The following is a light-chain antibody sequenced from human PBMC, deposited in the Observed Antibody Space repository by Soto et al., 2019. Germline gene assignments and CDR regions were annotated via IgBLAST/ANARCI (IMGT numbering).Light chain of an antibody. V-gene: IGKV1-39*01. CDR3: QQSYSTPIT. Sequence: QMAQSPSSLSASVGDRVTITCRASQSVSIYLNWYQQKPGKAPNLLIYAASSLQSGVPSRFSGSGSGTDSTLTISSLQPEDFATYYCQQSYSTPITFGQGTRLEIK. J-gene: IGKJ5*01. CDR2: AAS. CDR1: QSVSIY.